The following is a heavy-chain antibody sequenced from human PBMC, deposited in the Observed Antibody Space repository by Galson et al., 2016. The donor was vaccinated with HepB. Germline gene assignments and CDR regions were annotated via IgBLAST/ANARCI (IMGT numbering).Heavy chain of an antibody. D-gene: IGHD6-13*01. CDR2: ISYDGGNK. Sequence: SLRLSCAASGFIFTNYGMHWVRQAPGKGLEWVAVISYDGGNKYYADSVKGRFTISRDDSKGTLFLQMNSLTAGDTAVYYCVKDRPYGTGWYGCSESWGQGTLVIVSS. CDR3: VKDRPYGTGWYGCSES. V-gene: IGHV3-30*18. J-gene: IGHJ5*02. CDR1: GFIFTNYG.